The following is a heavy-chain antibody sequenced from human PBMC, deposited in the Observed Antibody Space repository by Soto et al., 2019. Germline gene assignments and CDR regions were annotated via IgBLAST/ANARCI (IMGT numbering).Heavy chain of an antibody. Sequence: PSETLSLTCTVSGGSISSYYWSWIRQPPGKGLEWIGYIYYSGSTNYNPSLKSRVTISVDTSKNQFSLKLSSVTAADTAVYYCARDTRYCSGGSCSQNWFDPWGQGTLVTVSS. CDR1: GGSISSYY. CDR3: ARDTRYCSGGSCSQNWFDP. CDR2: IYYSGST. D-gene: IGHD2-15*01. J-gene: IGHJ5*02. V-gene: IGHV4-59*01.